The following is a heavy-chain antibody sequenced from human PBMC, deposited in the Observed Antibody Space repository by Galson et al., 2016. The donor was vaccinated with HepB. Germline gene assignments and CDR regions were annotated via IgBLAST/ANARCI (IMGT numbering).Heavy chain of an antibody. V-gene: IGHV3-21*01. CDR3: ARDRPVNWFDP. Sequence: SLRLSCAASGFTFSEYSMNWVRQAPGKGLEWVSSISSSSSYIYYADSVKGRFTIPRDNAKDSLYLQMKSLRAEDTAVYYCARDRPVNWFDPWGQGALVTVSS. CDR2: ISSSSSYI. D-gene: IGHD4-17*01. CDR1: GFTFSEYS. J-gene: IGHJ5*02.